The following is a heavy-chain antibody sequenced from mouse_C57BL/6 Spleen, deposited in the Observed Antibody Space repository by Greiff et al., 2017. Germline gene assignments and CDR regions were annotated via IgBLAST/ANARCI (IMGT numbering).Heavy chain of an antibody. Sequence: FQLQQSGAELMKPGASVTLSCKATGYTFTGYWIEWVKQRPGHGLAWIGEILPGSGSTTYNEKFKGKATFTADTSSNPAYMQLSSLTTEDSAIYYCARGTGTHAMDYWGQGTSVTVSS. CDR3: ARGTGTHAMDY. J-gene: IGHJ4*01. CDR1: GYTFTGYW. V-gene: IGHV1-9*01. CDR2: ILPGSGST. D-gene: IGHD4-1*01.